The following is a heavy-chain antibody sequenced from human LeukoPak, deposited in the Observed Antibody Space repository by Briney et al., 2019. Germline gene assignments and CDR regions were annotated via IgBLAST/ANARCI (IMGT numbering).Heavy chain of an antibody. CDR1: GFTFDDYA. Sequence: GGSLKLSCAASGFTFDDYAMHWVRQAPGKGLEWVSLISGDGGSTYYADSVKGRFTISRDNSKNSLYLQMNSLRTEDTALYYCAKEGIAVAGGAFDIWGQGTMVTVSS. J-gene: IGHJ3*02. CDR3: AKEGIAVAGGAFDI. D-gene: IGHD6-19*01. CDR2: ISGDGGST. V-gene: IGHV3-43*02.